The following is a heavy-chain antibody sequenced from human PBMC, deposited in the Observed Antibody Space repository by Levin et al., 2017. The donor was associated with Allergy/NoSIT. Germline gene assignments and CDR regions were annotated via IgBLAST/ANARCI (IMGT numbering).Heavy chain of an antibody. CDR1: GYTFTSYD. V-gene: IGHV1-8*01. CDR2: MNPNSGNT. D-gene: IGHD3/OR15-3a*01. Sequence: GASVKVSCKASGYTFTSYDINWVRQATGQGLEWMGWMNPNSGNTGYAQKFQGRVTMTRNTSISTAYMELSSLRSEDTAVYYCALGSDWLLSGGDAFDIWGQGTMVTVSS. CDR3: ALGSDWLLSGGDAFDI. J-gene: IGHJ3*02.